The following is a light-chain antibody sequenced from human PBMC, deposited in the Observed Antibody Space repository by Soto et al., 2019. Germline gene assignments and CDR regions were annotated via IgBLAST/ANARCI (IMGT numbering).Light chain of an antibody. V-gene: IGLV2-14*01. Sequence: QSVLTQPASLSVSPGQSITISCTGTSSDVGGYNYVSWYQQHPGKAPKLMIYDVSNRPSGVSNRFSGSKSGNTASLTISGLQAEDEADYYCSSYTSSSTSLYVFGTGTKVTVL. CDR1: SSDVGGYNY. CDR2: DVS. J-gene: IGLJ1*01. CDR3: SSYTSSSTSLYV.